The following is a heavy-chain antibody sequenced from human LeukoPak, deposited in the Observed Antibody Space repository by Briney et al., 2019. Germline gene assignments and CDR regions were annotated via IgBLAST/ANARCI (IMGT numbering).Heavy chain of an antibody. J-gene: IGHJ4*02. CDR3: ARVVVSSSSDYFDY. Sequence: PGGSLRLSCAVSGLTFSTYAMHWVRQAPGKGLEWVAVISHDGSNKYYADSVKGRFTISRDNSKNTLYLQMNSLRAEDTAVYYCARVVVSSSSDYFDYWGQGTLVTVSS. CDR1: GLTFSTYA. CDR2: ISHDGSNK. D-gene: IGHD6-6*01. V-gene: IGHV3-30*04.